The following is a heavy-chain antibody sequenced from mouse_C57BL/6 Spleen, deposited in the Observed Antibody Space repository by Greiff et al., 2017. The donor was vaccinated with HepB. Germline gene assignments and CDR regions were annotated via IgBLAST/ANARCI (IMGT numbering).Heavy chain of an antibody. D-gene: IGHD1-1*01. CDR2: INPSNGGT. J-gene: IGHJ4*01. CDR3: ARGQYYGSSYEGYYYAMDC. Sequence: QVHLQQPGTELVKPGASVKLSCKASGYTFTSYWMHWVKQRPGQGLEWIGNINPSNGGTNYNEKFKSKATLTVDKSSSTAYMQLSSLTSEDSAVYYCARGQYYGSSYEGYYYAMDCWGQGTSVTDSS. V-gene: IGHV1-53*01. CDR1: GYTFTSYW.